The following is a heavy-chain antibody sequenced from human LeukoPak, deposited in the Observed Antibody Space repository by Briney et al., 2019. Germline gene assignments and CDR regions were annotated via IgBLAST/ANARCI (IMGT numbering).Heavy chain of an antibody. CDR3: ARVDLRAAYFDY. Sequence: SETLSLSCTVSGGSISSYYWSWIRQPAGKGLEWIGRIYTSGSTGYNPSLKSRVTMSVDTSKNQFSLKLSSVTAADTAVYYCARVDLRAAYFDYWGQGTLVTVSS. D-gene: IGHD2-15*01. CDR2: IYTSGST. V-gene: IGHV4-4*07. J-gene: IGHJ4*02. CDR1: GGSISSYY.